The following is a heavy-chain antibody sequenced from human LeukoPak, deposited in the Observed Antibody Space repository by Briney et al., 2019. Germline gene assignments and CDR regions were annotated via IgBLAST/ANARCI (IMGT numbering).Heavy chain of an antibody. D-gene: IGHD3-22*01. Sequence: GRSLRPSCAASGFTFSSYGMHWVRQAPGKGLEWVAVISYDGSNKYYADSVKGRFTISRDNSKNTLYLQMNSLRAEDTAVYYCAKNGYYYDSSGYYYNDYWGQGTLVTVSS. V-gene: IGHV3-30*18. CDR3: AKNGYYYDSSGYYYNDY. CDR1: GFTFSSYG. J-gene: IGHJ4*02. CDR2: ISYDGSNK.